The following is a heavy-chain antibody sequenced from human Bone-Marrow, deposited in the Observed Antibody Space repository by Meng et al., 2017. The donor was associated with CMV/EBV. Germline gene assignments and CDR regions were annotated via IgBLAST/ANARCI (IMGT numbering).Heavy chain of an antibody. CDR1: GFTFSSYA. V-gene: IGHV3-23*01. Sequence: EXQLLEXXXGLVQPGXSLRLSCAASGFTFSSYAMSWVRQAPGKGLEWVSAISGSGGSTYYADSVKGRFTISRDNSKNTLYLQMNSLRAEDTAVYYCAKMGGATPFDYWGQGTLVTVSS. J-gene: IGHJ4*02. CDR2: ISGSGGST. CDR3: AKMGGATPFDY. D-gene: IGHD1-26*01.